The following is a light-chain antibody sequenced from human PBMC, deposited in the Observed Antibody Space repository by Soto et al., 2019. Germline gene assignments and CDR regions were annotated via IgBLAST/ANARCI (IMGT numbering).Light chain of an antibody. J-gene: IGLJ2*01. CDR3: AAWDGSLHHIL. Sequence: QLVLTQPPSASGTPGQRVTISCSGSSSNMGSNSVNWYQQLPGTAPKLLIYGDNQRPSGVPDRFSGSKSGTSASLAITGLQSEDEADYYCAAWDGSLHHILFGGGTQLTVL. V-gene: IGLV1-44*01. CDR2: GDN. CDR1: SSNMGSNS.